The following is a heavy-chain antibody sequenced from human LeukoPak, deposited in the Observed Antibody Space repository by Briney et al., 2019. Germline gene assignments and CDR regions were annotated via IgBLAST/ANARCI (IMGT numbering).Heavy chain of an antibody. V-gene: IGHV1-46*01. CDR2: INPSGGST. D-gene: IGHD3-10*01. Sequence: ASVKVSCKASGYTFTSYYMHWVRQAPGQGLEWMGIINPSGGSTSYAQKLQGRVTMTTDTSTSTAYMELRSLRSDDTAVYYCARDFWAYGSGSYPSDYWGQGTLVTVSS. CDR1: GYTFTSYY. CDR3: ARDFWAYGSGSYPSDY. J-gene: IGHJ4*02.